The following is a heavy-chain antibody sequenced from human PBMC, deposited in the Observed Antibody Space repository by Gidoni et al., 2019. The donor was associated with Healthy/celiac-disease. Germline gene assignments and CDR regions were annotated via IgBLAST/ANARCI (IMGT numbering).Heavy chain of an antibody. Sequence: QVQLQQWGAGLLKPSETLSLTCAVYGGSFSGYYWSWIRQPPGKGLEWIGEINHSGSTNYNPSLKSRVTISVDTSKNQFSLKLSSVTAADTAVHYCARGDYYGSGSYYYYYGMDVWGQGTTVTVSS. D-gene: IGHD3-10*01. CDR1: GGSFSGYY. V-gene: IGHV4-34*01. J-gene: IGHJ6*02. CDR2: INHSGST. CDR3: ARGDYYGSGSYYYYYGMDV.